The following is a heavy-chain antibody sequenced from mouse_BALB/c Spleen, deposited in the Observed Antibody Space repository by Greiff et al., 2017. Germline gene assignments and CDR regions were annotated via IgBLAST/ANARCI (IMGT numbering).Heavy chain of an antibody. D-gene: IGHD2-4*01. CDR1: GYTFTSYW. J-gene: IGHJ2*01. V-gene: IGHV1-7*01. CDR3: ARGGSYDYDEGYFDY. Sequence: VQLQQSGAELAKPGASVKMSRKASGYTFTSYWMHWVKQRPGQGLEWIGYINPSTGYTEYNQKFKDKATLTADKSSSTAYMQLSSLTSEDSAVYYCARGGSYDYDEGYFDYWGQGTTLTVSS. CDR2: INPSTGYT.